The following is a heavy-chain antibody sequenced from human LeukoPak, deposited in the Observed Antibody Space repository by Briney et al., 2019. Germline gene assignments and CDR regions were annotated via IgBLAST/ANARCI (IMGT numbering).Heavy chain of an antibody. CDR3: AREKVTTDNYYYMDV. Sequence: GGSLRLSCAASGLTFSSYEMNWVRQAPGKGLEWVSYISSSGSTIYYADSVKGRFTISRDNAKNSLYLQMNSLRAEDTALYYCAREKVTTDNYYYMDVWGKGTTVTVSS. V-gene: IGHV3-48*03. CDR1: GLTFSSYE. CDR2: ISSSGSTI. D-gene: IGHD4-11*01. J-gene: IGHJ6*03.